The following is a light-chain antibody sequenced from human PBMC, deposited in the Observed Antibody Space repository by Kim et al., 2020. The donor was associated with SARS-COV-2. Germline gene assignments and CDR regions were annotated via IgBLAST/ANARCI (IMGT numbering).Light chain of an antibody. CDR1: QRLSCTY. V-gene: IGKV3-20*01. CDR3: QQYGSSSRWT. Sequence: PGERHPHSCGASQRLSCTYLSWYQQPSQAPRPLIYCTSSRATCIPDRIIGSESGTDFTLTISRREPEDFVVYYGQQYGSSSRWTFGQGTKVDIK. J-gene: IGKJ1*01. CDR2: CTS.